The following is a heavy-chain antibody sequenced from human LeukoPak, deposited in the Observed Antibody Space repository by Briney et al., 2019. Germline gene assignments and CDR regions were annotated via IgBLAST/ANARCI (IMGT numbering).Heavy chain of an antibody. D-gene: IGHD3-16*01. CDR3: ARDWAWGGFDF. V-gene: IGHV3-74*01. J-gene: IGHJ4*02. CDR2: IKTDGTTT. Sequence: PSGGSLRLSCVASGFIFSGYWMHWVRQAPGKGLEWVSRIKTDGTTTYYGDSVKGRFTVSRDNAKNTLYLQMNFLRADDTAVYYCARDWAWGGFDFWGQGALVTVSS. CDR1: GFIFSGYW.